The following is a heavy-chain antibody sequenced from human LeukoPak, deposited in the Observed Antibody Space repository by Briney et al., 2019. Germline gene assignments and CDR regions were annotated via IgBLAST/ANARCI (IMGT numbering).Heavy chain of an antibody. CDR2: IYTSGST. J-gene: IGHJ4*02. V-gene: IGHV4-59*10. CDR1: GGSFSSYY. Sequence: SETLSLTCAVYGGSFSSYYWSWIRQPAGRGLEWIGRIYTSGSTNYNPSLKSRVTISVDTSKNQFSLKLSSVTAADTAVYYCARGALYSSGWFDYWGQGTLVTVSS. D-gene: IGHD6-19*01. CDR3: ARGALYSSGWFDY.